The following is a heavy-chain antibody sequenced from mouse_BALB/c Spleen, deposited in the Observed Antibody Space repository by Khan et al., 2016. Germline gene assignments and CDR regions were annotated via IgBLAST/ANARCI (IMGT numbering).Heavy chain of an antibody. CDR3: ARRRGDLSAMDY. CDR1: GYTFTNYG. CDR2: INTYTGEP. D-gene: IGHD2-13*01. V-gene: IGHV9-1*02. J-gene: IGHJ4*01. Sequence: QIQLVQSGPELKKPGETVKISCKASGYTFTNYGMNWVKQAPGKGLKWMGWINTYTGEPTYADDFKGRFAFSLDTSASTAYLQINNLKNEDMATYYCARRRGDLSAMDYWGQGTSVTVSP.